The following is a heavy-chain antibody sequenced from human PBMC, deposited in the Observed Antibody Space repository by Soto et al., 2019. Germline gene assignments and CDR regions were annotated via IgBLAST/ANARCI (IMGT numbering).Heavy chain of an antibody. J-gene: IGHJ6*02. V-gene: IGHV3-21*06. Sequence: GGSLRLSCSASGFTFSDENMSWVRQVPGEGLEWVSGISGGGSYIFYADSVQGRFSISRDNAKNSLFLEMNSLRVEDTAVYYCARDSDCHSTSCFFPPHVWGQGTTVTVS. CDR2: ISGGGSYI. CDR1: GFTFSDEN. D-gene: IGHD2-2*01. CDR3: ARDSDCHSTSCFFPPHV.